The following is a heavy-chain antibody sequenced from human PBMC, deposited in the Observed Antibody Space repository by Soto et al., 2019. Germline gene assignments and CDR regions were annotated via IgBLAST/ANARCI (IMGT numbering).Heavy chain of an antibody. CDR2: TRNKANRYTT. D-gene: IGHD3-10*01. Sequence: EVQLVESGGGLVQPGGSLRLSCAGSGFTLSDNYMDWVRQAPGKGLEWVGRTRNKANRYTTEYAASVKGRFTVSRDESXXSLHXQMNSLKTEDTAVYYCVRTSHYGSGTWNFDFWGQGTVVTVSS. CDR3: VRTSHYGSGTWNFDF. CDR1: GFTLSDNY. V-gene: IGHV3-72*01. J-gene: IGHJ4*02.